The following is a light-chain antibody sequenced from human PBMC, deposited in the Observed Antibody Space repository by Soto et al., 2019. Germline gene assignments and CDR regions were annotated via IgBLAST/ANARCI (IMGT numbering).Light chain of an antibody. J-gene: IGLJ1*01. CDR2: EVS. Sequence: QAALTQPAAVAGSPGQAITISCTGTSRDVGSYNLVSWYQQNPGKAPKLMIHEVSKRPSGVSNRFSGSKSGNTASLTISGLQAEDGADYYCCSYAGSSTMFGNGTKVTVL. V-gene: IGLV2-23*02. CDR3: CSYAGSSTM. CDR1: SRDVGSYNL.